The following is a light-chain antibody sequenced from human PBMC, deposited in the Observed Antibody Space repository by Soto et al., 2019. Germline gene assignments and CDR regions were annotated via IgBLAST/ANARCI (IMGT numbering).Light chain of an antibody. V-gene: IGLV2-23*01. CDR3: SSYAGSTPYV. CDR2: EGS. J-gene: IGLJ1*01. Sequence: QSVLTQPASVSGSPGQSITISCTGTSSDVGSYNVVSWYQHHPGKAPKLMIYEGSKRPSGVSNRFSGSKSGNTASLTISGLQAEDEADYYCSSYAGSTPYVFGTGTKVTVL. CDR1: SSDVGSYNV.